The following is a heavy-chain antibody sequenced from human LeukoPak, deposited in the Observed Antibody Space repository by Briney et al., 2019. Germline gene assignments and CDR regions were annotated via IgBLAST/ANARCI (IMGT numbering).Heavy chain of an antibody. CDR2: IYYSGNT. V-gene: IGHV4-59*12. D-gene: IGHD6-6*01. CDR1: GGSISSDY. CDR3: ARDSAARPRFDY. J-gene: IGHJ4*02. Sequence: MPSETLSLTCTVSGGSISSDYWSWLRQPPGKGLEWIGYIYYSGNTNYNPSLTSRATISVDTSKKQFSLKLSSVSAADTAVYYCARDSAARPRFDYWGQGTLVTVSS.